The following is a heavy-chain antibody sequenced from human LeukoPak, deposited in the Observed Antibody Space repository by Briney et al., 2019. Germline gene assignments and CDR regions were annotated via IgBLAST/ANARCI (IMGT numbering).Heavy chain of an antibody. CDR2: ISSSGSTI. D-gene: IGHD3-3*01. J-gene: IGHJ6*03. Sequence: GGSLRLSCAASGFTFSSHTMSWIRQAPGKGLEWVSYISSSGSTIYYADSVKGRFTISRDNAKNSLYLQMNSLRAEDTAVYYCATSIWGGAGAYYYYYYMDVWGKGTTVTVSS. CDR1: GFTFSSHT. V-gene: IGHV3-48*04. CDR3: ATSIWGGAGAYYYYYYMDV.